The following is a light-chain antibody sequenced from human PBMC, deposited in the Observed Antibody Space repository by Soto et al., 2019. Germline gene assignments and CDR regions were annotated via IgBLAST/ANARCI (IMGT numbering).Light chain of an antibody. Sequence: ERVMTQSPDTLYVSPGEGATLSCRASQSVRTKLAWYQQKAGQAPRLLIYGASTRATGIPDRFSGSGSGTDFTLTINSLQPDDIATYYCQNYDSAPITFGQGHDWRL. CDR2: GAS. V-gene: IGKV3-15*01. CDR3: QNYDSAPIT. CDR1: QSVRTK. J-gene: IGKJ5*01.